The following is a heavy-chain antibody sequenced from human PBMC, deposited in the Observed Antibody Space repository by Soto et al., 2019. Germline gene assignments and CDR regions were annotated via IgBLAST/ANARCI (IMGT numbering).Heavy chain of an antibody. CDR1: GGSISSYY. J-gene: IGHJ6*02. D-gene: IGHD2-15*01. CDR3: ARAQRDCSGGSCYSFYYFYGMDV. Sequence: SETLSLTCTVSGGSISSYYWSWIRQPPGKGLEWIGYIYYSGSTNYNPSLKSRVTISVDTSKNQFSLKLSSVTAADTAVYYCARAQRDCSGGSCYSFYYFYGMDVWGQGTTVTVS. CDR2: IYYSGST. V-gene: IGHV4-59*08.